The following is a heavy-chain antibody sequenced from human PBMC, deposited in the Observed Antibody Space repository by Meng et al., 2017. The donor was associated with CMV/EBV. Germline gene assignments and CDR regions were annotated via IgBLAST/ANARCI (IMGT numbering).Heavy chain of an antibody. V-gene: IGHV4-59*01. Sequence: QWRLQDSGPGLVKPSETLSLPCPVSGGSISSFYWSWIRQPPGKGLEWIGYIYYSGSTNYNPSLKSRVTISVETSKNQFSLKLSSVTAADTAVYYCARGYYDFWSGYYGVGYFDYWGQGTLVTVSS. CDR1: GGSISSFY. J-gene: IGHJ4*02. CDR2: IYYSGST. D-gene: IGHD3-3*01. CDR3: ARGYYDFWSGYYGVGYFDY.